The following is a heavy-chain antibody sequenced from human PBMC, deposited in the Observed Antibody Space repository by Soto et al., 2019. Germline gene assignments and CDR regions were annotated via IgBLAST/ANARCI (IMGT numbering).Heavy chain of an antibody. CDR1: CGSIISGGYY. CDR2: IYYSGST. V-gene: IGHV4-31*03. CDR3: ARGITGTTLNWFDP. D-gene: IGHD1-7*01. J-gene: IGHJ5*02. Sequence: NPSETLSLTCTVSCGSIISGGYYWSWIRQHPGKGLEWIGYIYYSGSTYYNPSLKSRVTISVDTSKNQFSLKLSSVTAADTAVYYCARGITGTTLNWFDPWGQGTLVTVSS.